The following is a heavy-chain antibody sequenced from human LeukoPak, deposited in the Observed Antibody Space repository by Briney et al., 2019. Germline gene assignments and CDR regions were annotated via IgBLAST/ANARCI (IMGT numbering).Heavy chain of an antibody. J-gene: IGHJ4*02. V-gene: IGHV4-30-4*01. CDR1: GGSISSGDYY. Sequence: SETLSLTCTVSGGSISSGDYYCSWIRQPPGKGLEWIGYIYYSGSTYYNPSLKSRVTISVDTSKNQFSLKLSSVTAADTAVYYCARWSGLDGDPPAGFDYWGQGTLVTVSS. D-gene: IGHD4-17*01. CDR3: ARWSGLDGDPPAGFDY. CDR2: IYYSGST.